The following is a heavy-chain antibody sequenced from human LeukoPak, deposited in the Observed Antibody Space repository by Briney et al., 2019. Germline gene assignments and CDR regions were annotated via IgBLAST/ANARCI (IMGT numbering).Heavy chain of an antibody. D-gene: IGHD5-18*01. J-gene: IGHJ6*03. CDR2: IIPIFGTA. V-gene: IGHV1-69*06. CDR1: GDCFSSYA. Sequence: ASVKVSCKASGDCFSSYAITWVRQAPGQGLEWLGRIIPIFGTANYPQKFQGRVTITADILSSTAYIEMTNLTSDDTAVYFCAKQGAARQDYYMDVWGNGTTVSVS. CDR3: AKQGAARQDYYMDV.